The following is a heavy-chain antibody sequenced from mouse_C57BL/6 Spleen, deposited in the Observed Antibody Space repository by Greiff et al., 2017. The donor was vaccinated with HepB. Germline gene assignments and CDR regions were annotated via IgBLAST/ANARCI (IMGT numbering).Heavy chain of an antibody. D-gene: IGHD2-4*01. CDR2: ISSGSSTI. CDR1: GFTFSDYG. CDR3: GRPPYDYDWYFDV. J-gene: IGHJ1*03. V-gene: IGHV5-17*01. Sequence: EVMLVESGGGLVKPGGSLKLSCAASGFTFSDYGMHWVRQAPEKGLEWVAYISSGSSTIYYADTVKGRFTISRDNAKNTLFLQMTSLRSEDTAMYYCGRPPYDYDWYFDVWGTGTTVTVSS.